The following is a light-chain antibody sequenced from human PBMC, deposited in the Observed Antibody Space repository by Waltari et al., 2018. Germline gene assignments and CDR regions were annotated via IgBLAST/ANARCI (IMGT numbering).Light chain of an antibody. J-gene: IGLJ2*01. CDR3: QSADSTGTYLI. CDR2: KDT. Sequence: SYELTQPPSVSVSPGQTARITCSGDSLSKQYAYWYQQKSGQAPIVLIYKDTERPSGTPERFSGSGSGKTVTLTITGVQSEDEADYYCQSADSTGTYLIFGGGTSLTVL. CDR1: SLSKQY. V-gene: IGLV3-25*03.